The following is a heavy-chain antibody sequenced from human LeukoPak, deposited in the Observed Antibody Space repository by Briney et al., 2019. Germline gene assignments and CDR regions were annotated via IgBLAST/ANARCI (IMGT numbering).Heavy chain of an antibody. J-gene: IGHJ6*02. CDR1: GGSINSGGHY. CDR3: ARDRGYGMDV. V-gene: IGHV4-31*03. CDR2: IYYSGST. Sequence: SQTLSLTCTVSGGSINSGGHYCNWIRQHPGRGLEWIGYIYYSGSTYYNPSLKSRLTISVDTSKNQFSLKLSSVTAADTAVYYCARDRGYGMDVWGQGTTVTVSS.